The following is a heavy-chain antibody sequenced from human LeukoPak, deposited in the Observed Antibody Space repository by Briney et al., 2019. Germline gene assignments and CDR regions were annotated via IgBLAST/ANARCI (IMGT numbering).Heavy chain of an antibody. J-gene: IGHJ4*02. CDR2: INHSGST. D-gene: IGHD3-16*01. CDR3: ARLIRSDFDY. V-gene: IGHV4-34*01. Sequence: PSETLSLTCAVYGGSFSGYYWSWIRQPPGKGLEWIGEINHSGSTNYNPSLKSRVTISVDTSKNQFSLKLSSVTAADTAVYYCARLIRSDFDYWGQGTLVTASS. CDR1: GGSFSGYY.